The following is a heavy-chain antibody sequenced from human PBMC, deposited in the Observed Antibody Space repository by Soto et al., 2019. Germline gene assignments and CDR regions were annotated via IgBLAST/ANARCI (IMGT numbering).Heavy chain of an antibody. Sequence: GGSLRLSCAASGFTFSSYGMHWVRQAPGKGLEWVAVIWYDGSNKYYADSVKGRFTISRDNSKNTLYLQMNSLRAEDTAVYYCARDLEVFRVVPAASDYWGQGTLVTVSS. V-gene: IGHV3-33*01. CDR1: GFTFSSYG. D-gene: IGHD2-2*01. J-gene: IGHJ4*02. CDR2: IWYDGSNK. CDR3: ARDLEVFRVVPAASDY.